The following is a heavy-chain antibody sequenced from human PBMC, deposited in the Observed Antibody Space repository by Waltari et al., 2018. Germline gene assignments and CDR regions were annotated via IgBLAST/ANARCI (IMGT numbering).Heavy chain of an antibody. V-gene: IGHV1-69*01. CDR1: GGTFTSLP. D-gene: IGHD5-12*01. Sequence: QVQLVQSGAEVKKPGSSVKFSCKASGGTFTSLPISWVRRAPGQGLEWMGGIIPIFGTANYAQKFQGRVTITADESTSTAYMELSSLRSEDTAVYYCARVENSGYDSFYYYGMDVWGQGTTVTVSS. CDR3: ARVENSGYDSFYYYGMDV. CDR2: IIPIFGTA. J-gene: IGHJ6*02.